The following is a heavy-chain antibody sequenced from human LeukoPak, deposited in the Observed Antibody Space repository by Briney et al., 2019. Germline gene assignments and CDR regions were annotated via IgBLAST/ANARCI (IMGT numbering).Heavy chain of an antibody. V-gene: IGHV3-30*02. CDR2: IQFDGSNK. Sequence: GGSLRLSCAASGLTFSSYGMHWVRQAPGKGLEWVAFIQFDGSNKYYADSVKGRFTISRDNSKNTLYLQMNSLRVEHTAVYYSAAAYFDSSGYSDYWGQGTLVTVSS. J-gene: IGHJ4*02. CDR3: AAAYFDSSGYSDY. CDR1: GLTFSSYG. D-gene: IGHD3-22*01.